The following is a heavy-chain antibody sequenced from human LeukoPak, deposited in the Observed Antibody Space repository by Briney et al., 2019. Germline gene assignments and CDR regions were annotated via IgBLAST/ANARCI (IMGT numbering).Heavy chain of an antibody. CDR2: IRSKTYGETT. D-gene: IGHD3-10*01. Sequence: GGSLRLSCAASGFTFSDYYMSWVRQAPGKGLEWVGFIRSKTYGETTEYAASVKGRFTISRDDSKSIAYLQMNSLKTEDTAVYYCSRADYYGSGSPISLDVWGKGTTVTVPP. V-gene: IGHV3-49*04. J-gene: IGHJ6*04. CDR1: GFTFSDYY. CDR3: SRADYYGSGSPISLDV.